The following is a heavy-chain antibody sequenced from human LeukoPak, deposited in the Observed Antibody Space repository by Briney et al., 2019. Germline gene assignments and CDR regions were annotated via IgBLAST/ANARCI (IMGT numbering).Heavy chain of an antibody. J-gene: IGHJ4*02. CDR1: GFTFSSYS. CDR2: ISSSSSTI. D-gene: IGHD1-26*01. CDR3: ASLWELQRLSVDY. Sequence: EGSLRLSCAASGFTFSSYSMNWVRQAPGKGLEWVSYISSSSSTIYYADSVKGRFTISRDNAKNSLYLQMNSLRAEDTAVYYCASLWELQRLSVDYWGQGTLVTVSS. V-gene: IGHV3-48*04.